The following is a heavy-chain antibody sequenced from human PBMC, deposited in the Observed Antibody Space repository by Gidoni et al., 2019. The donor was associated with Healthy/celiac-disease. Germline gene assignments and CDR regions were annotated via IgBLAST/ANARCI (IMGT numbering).Heavy chain of an antibody. V-gene: IGHV3-23*01. Sequence: EVQLLESGGGLVQPGGSLRLSCAASGFTFSSYAMSWVRQAPGKGLEWVSAISGSGGSTYYADSVKGRFTISRDNSKNTLYLQMNSLRAEDTAVYYCAKDPKRITMIVAREGLSYFDYWGQGTLVTVSS. CDR1: GFTFSSYA. D-gene: IGHD3-22*01. CDR2: ISGSGGST. J-gene: IGHJ4*02. CDR3: AKDPKRITMIVAREGLSYFDY.